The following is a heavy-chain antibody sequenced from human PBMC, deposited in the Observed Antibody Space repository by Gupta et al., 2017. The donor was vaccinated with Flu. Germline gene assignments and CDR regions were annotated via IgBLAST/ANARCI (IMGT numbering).Heavy chain of an antibody. V-gene: IGHV4-39*01. CDR2: IYHSGTT. Sequence: SISSRNYYWDWIRQSPGKGLEWIGSIYHSGTTFYNPSLGTRVTIFVDTATNQFSLRLNSVTAADTAVYYCARAVGEDSGLNKNDFWGPGTLVTVTS. CDR1: SISSRNYY. CDR3: ARAVGEDSGLNKNDF. D-gene: IGHD5-12*01. J-gene: IGHJ4*02.